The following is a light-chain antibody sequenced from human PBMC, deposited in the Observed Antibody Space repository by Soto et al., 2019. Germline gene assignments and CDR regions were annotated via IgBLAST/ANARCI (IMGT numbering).Light chain of an antibody. CDR2: DAS. V-gene: IGKV3-11*01. J-gene: IGKJ4*01. CDR3: QQRINWPLT. Sequence: EIVLTQSPATLSLSPGERATLSCRASQSVSSFLAWYQQKPGQAPRLLIYDASKRATGIPTRFSGSGSGTDFTLTLSRLEPEDFAVYYCQQRINWPLTFGGGTKVGIK. CDR1: QSVSSF.